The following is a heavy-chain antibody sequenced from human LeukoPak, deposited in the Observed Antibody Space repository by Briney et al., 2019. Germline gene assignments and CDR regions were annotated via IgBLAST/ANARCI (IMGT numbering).Heavy chain of an antibody. Sequence: SVKVSCKASGGTFSSYAISWMRQAPGQGLEWMGGIIPIFGTANYAQKFQGRVTITADKSTTTAHMELSSLKSEDTAVYYCARLGDYSDPTGYWGQGTLVTVSS. CDR2: IIPIFGTA. J-gene: IGHJ4*02. D-gene: IGHD4/OR15-4a*01. V-gene: IGHV1-69*06. CDR3: ARLGDYSDPTGY. CDR1: GGTFSSYA.